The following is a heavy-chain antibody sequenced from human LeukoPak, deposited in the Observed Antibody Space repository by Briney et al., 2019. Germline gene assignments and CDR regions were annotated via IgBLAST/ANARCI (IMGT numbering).Heavy chain of an antibody. J-gene: IGHJ4*02. CDR2: INGEGSST. CDR3: ARGGGPYSSGWYGYDY. D-gene: IGHD6-19*01. V-gene: IGHV3-74*01. Sequence: GGSLRLSCAASGLTFSSYWMHWVRQAPGKGLLWVSRINGEGSSTIYADSVKGRFTISRDNAKNTLYLQMNSLRAEDTAVYYCARGGGPYSSGWYGYDYWGQGTLVTVSS. CDR1: GLTFSSYW.